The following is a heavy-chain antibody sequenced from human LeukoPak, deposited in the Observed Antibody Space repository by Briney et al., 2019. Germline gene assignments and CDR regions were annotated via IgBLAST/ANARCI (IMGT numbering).Heavy chain of an antibody. V-gene: IGHV4-31*03. CDR2: IYYSGST. CDR3: ARGGGVPAALESEFDP. D-gene: IGHD2-2*01. CDR1: GGSISSGGYY. J-gene: IGHJ5*02. Sequence: SETLSLTCTVSGGSISSGGYYWSWIRQHPGKGLEWIWYIYYSGSTYYNPSLKSRVTISVDTSKNQFSLKLSSVTAADTAVYYCARGGGVPAALESEFDPWGQGTLVTVSS.